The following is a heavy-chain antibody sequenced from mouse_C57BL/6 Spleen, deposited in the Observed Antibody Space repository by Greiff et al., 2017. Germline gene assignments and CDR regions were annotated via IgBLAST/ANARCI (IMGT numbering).Heavy chain of an antibody. Sequence: VQLKESGPELVKPGASVKISCKASGYSFTGYYMNWVKQSPEKSLEWIGEINPSTGGTTYNQKFKAKATLTVDKSSSTAYMQLKSLTSEDSAVYYCARGNYYGNAMDYWGQGTSVTVSS. J-gene: IGHJ4*01. V-gene: IGHV1-42*01. CDR1: GYSFTGYY. CDR3: ARGNYYGNAMDY. D-gene: IGHD1-1*01. CDR2: INPSTGGT.